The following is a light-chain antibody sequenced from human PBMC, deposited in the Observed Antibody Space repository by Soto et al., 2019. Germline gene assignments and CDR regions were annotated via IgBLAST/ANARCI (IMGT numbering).Light chain of an antibody. CDR3: QQYLDTPIT. CDR1: QSLFYNSYRKNY. J-gene: IGKJ5*01. Sequence: DIVMTQSPDSLAVFLGERATINCRSNQSLFYNSYRKNYLVWYRQEPGQPPQLLIYWASARESGVPERFSGSGSGTDFTLTIDNLQAEDVAVYYCQQYLDTPITFGQGTRLEIK. CDR2: WAS. V-gene: IGKV4-1*01.